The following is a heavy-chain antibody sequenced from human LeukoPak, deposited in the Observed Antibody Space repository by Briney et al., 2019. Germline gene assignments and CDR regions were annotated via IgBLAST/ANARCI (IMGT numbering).Heavy chain of an antibody. CDR2: IYNSGST. CDR3: ARTLLFLTEGFDY. CDR1: GGSISSYY. Sequence: SETLSLTCTVSGGSISSYYWSWIRQPPGKGLEWIGSIYNSGSTYYNPSLKSRVTISVDTYKNQFSLKLTAVPAADRAVYCGARTLLFLTEGFDYWGQGTLVTVSS. V-gene: IGHV4-59*08. J-gene: IGHJ4*02. D-gene: IGHD2/OR15-2a*01.